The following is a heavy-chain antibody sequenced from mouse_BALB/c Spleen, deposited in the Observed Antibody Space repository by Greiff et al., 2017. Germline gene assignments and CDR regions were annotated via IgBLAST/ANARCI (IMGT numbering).Heavy chain of an antibody. J-gene: IGHJ2*01. CDR2: INPSTGYT. D-gene: IGHD1-2*01. V-gene: IGHV1-7*01. CDR1: GYTFTSYW. Sequence: QVQLKESGAELAKPGASVKMSCKASGYTFTSYWMHWVKQRPGQGLEWIGYINPSTGYTEYNQKFKDKATLTADKSSSTAYMQLSSLTSEDSAVYYCASSTAFDYWGQGTTLTVSS. CDR3: ASSTAFDY.